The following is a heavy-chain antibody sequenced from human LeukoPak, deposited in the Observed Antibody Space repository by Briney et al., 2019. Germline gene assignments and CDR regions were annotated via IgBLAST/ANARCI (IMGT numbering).Heavy chain of an antibody. V-gene: IGHV3-7*01. CDR1: GFTFSSYW. CDR3: ARDTGASYSAYVVY. CDR2: IKQDGSEK. Sequence: PGGSLRLSCAASGFTFSSYWMSWVRQAPGKGLEWVANIKQDGSEKYYVDSVKGRFTMSRDNAKNSLYLQINSLRAEDTGVYYCARDTGASYSAYVVYWGQGTLVTVSS. D-gene: IGHD5-12*01. J-gene: IGHJ4*02.